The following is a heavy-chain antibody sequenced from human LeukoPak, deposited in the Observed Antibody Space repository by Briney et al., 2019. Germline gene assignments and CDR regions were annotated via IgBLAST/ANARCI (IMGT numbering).Heavy chain of an antibody. CDR3: ARGLHCSGGSCYSFDY. J-gene: IGHJ4*02. V-gene: IGHV4-31*03. CDR2: IYYSGST. Sequence: SQTLSLTCTVSRGSISSGGYYWSWIRQHPGKGLECIGYIYYSGSTYYNPSLKSRVTISVDTSKNQFSLKLSSVTPADTAVYYCARGLHCSGGSCYSFDYWGQGTLVTVSS. D-gene: IGHD2-15*01. CDR1: RGSISSGGYY.